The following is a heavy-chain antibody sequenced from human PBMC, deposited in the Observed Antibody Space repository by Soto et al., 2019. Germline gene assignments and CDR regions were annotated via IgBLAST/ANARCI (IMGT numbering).Heavy chain of an antibody. D-gene: IGHD3-22*01. Sequence: GGSLRLSCAASQFTFSSYDMHWVRQAPGKGLEWVAVISYEGTNKYYADAVKGRFTISRDNSKNTLYLQMNSLRAEDTAVYFCAKDRKSYDSSGYKGYFDYWGQGTLVTVSS. CDR3: AKDRKSYDSSGYKGYFDY. V-gene: IGHV3-30*18. CDR1: QFTFSSYD. CDR2: ISYEGTNK. J-gene: IGHJ4*02.